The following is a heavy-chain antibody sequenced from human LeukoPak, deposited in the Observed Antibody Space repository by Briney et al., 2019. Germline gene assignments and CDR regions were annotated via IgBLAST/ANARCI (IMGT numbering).Heavy chain of an antibody. CDR3: AREDVVVAATTPFDY. Sequence: GGSLRLSCAAFGFTFSSYSMNWVRQAPGKGLEWVSSISSSSSYIYYADSVKGRFTISRDNAKNSLYLQMNSLRAEDTAVYYCAREDVVVAATTPFDYWGQGTLVTVSS. CDR1: GFTFSSYS. CDR2: ISSSSSYI. V-gene: IGHV3-21*01. D-gene: IGHD2-15*01. J-gene: IGHJ4*02.